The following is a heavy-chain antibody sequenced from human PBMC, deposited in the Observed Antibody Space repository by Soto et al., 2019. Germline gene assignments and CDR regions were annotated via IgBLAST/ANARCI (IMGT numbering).Heavy chain of an antibody. CDR2: IRRKANNYAT. CDR3: TRGIEVWSGYPRYYLDY. V-gene: IGHV3-73*02. D-gene: IGHD3-3*01. J-gene: IGHJ4*02. Sequence: EVQLVESGGGLVQPGGSLKLSCAASGFIFSDSALHWVRQASGKGLEWVGRIRRKANNYATTYAASVEGRFAISRDDSKNTASLQMHTRTTEDTAIYYCTRGIEVWSGYPRYYLDYWGQETLVTVSS. CDR1: GFIFSDSA.